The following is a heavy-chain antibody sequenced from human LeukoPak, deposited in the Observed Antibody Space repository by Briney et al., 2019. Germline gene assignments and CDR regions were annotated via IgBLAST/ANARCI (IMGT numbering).Heavy chain of an antibody. J-gene: IGHJ5*02. CDR2: IYYSGST. CDR3: ARALRIADSSGYYYSSSWFDP. V-gene: IGHV4-30-4*01. D-gene: IGHD3-22*01. CDR1: GGSISSGDYY. Sequence: PSQILSLTCTVSGGSISSGDYYWSWIRQPPGKGLEWIGYIYYSGSTYYNPSLKSRVTISVDTSKNQFSLKLSSVTAADTAVYYCARALRIADSSGYYYSSSWFDPWGQGTLVTVSS.